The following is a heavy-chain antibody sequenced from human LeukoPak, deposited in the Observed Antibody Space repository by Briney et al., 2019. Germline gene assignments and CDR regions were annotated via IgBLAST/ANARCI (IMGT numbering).Heavy chain of an antibody. J-gene: IGHJ4*02. Sequence: SVKVSCKASGGTFSSYAISWVRQAPGQGLEWMGGIIPIFGTANYAQKFQGRVTITADESTRTAYMELSSLRSEDTAVYYCASVGSGSYPFDYWGQGTLVTASS. V-gene: IGHV1-69*13. CDR3: ASVGSGSYPFDY. CDR2: IIPIFGTA. CDR1: GGTFSSYA. D-gene: IGHD3-10*01.